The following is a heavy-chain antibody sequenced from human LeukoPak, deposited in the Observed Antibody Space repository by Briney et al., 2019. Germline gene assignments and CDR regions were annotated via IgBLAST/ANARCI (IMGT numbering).Heavy chain of an antibody. D-gene: IGHD2-2*01. CDR2: LSFDGTTK. J-gene: IGHJ3*02. Sequence: PGGSLRLSCAASGFTFSSFGMHWVRQAPGKGLEWVAVLSFDGTTKYYTDSVKGRFTISRDNSKNTLYLQMNSLRVEDTAMYYCARDSSTSIFSLNAFDIWGQGTMVTVSS. CDR1: GFTFSSFG. CDR3: ARDSSTSIFSLNAFDI. V-gene: IGHV3-30*03.